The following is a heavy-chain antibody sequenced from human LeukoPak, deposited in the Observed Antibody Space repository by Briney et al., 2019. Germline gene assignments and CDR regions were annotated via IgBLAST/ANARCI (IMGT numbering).Heavy chain of an antibody. CDR2: INSDGSST. J-gene: IGHJ6*03. CDR3: ARCVTITIFGVVIRPYYYMDV. CDR1: GFTFSSYE. Sequence: GGSLRLSCAASGFTFSSYEMNWVRQAPGKGLVWVSRINSDGSSTSYADSVKGRFTISRDNAKNTLYLQMNSLRAEDTAVYYCARCVTITIFGVVIRPYYYMDVWGKGTTVTVSS. D-gene: IGHD3-3*01. V-gene: IGHV3-74*01.